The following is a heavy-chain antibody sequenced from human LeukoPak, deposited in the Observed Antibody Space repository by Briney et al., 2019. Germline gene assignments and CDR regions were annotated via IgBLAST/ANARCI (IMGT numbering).Heavy chain of an antibody. CDR1: GFTFSSYG. Sequence: PGGTLRLSCAASGFTFSSYGMSRVRQAPGKGLEWVSAISGSGGSTYYADSVKGRFTISRDNSKNTLYLQMNSLRAEDTAVYYCAKDIAAAGYFDYWGQGTLVTVSS. CDR3: AKDIAAAGYFDY. CDR2: ISGSGGST. J-gene: IGHJ4*02. D-gene: IGHD6-13*01. V-gene: IGHV3-23*01.